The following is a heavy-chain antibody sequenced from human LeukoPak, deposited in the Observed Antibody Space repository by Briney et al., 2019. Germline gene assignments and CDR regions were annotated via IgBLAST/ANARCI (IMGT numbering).Heavy chain of an antibody. V-gene: IGHV3-23*01. CDR3: AKDLYYDGSGYFYDY. CDR1: GFTFSNYA. Sequence: GGSLRLSCAASGFTFSNYAMSWVRQAPGKGLEWVSAICGSGGRTYYADSVKGRFTISRDNSKNTLNLQMNSLRAEDTAVYYCAKDLYYDGSGYFYDYWGQGTLVTVSS. CDR2: ICGSGGRT. J-gene: IGHJ4*02. D-gene: IGHD3-22*01.